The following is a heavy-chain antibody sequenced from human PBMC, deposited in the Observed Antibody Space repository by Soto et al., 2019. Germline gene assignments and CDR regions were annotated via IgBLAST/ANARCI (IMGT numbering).Heavy chain of an antibody. J-gene: IGHJ6*02. CDR1: GYTLTELS. CDR2: FDPEDGET. Sequence: ASVKVSCKVSGYTLTELSMHWVRQAPGKGLEWMGGFDPEDGETIYAQKFQGRVTMTEDTSTDTAYMELSSLRSEDTAVYYCATDGRGSSYHGMDVWGQGTTVTVP. D-gene: IGHD3-10*01. V-gene: IGHV1-24*01. CDR3: ATDGRGSSYHGMDV.